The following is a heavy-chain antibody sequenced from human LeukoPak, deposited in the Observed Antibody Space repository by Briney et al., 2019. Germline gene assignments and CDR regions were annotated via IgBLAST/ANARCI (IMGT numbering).Heavy chain of an antibody. CDR3: VRGIALMTPGSAYDMDV. D-gene: IGHD2-21*01. V-gene: IGHV3-64D*09. Sequence: PGGSLRLSCSVSGFTFSDYSMNWVRQAPGKGLEFVSAISTNGGSTYSADSVKGRFTISRDNSKNTMYLQMSSLRVEDTAVYYCVRGIALMTPGSAYDMDVWGQGTTVTVSS. CDR2: ISTNGGST. CDR1: GFTFSDYS. J-gene: IGHJ6*02.